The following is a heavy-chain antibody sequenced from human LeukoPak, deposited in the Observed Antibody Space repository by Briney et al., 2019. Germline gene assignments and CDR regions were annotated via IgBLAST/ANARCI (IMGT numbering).Heavy chain of an antibody. CDR1: GFTVSSNY. D-gene: IGHD2-15*01. CDR3: ARDLYCSGGSCYRHYFDY. V-gene: IGHV3-66*01. Sequence: PGGSLRLSCAASGFTVSSNYMSWVRQAPGKGLEWVSVIYSGGSTYYADSVKGRFTISRDNSKNTLYLQMNSLRAEDTVVYYCARDLYCSGGSCYRHYFDYWGQGTLVTVSS. J-gene: IGHJ4*02. CDR2: IYSGGST.